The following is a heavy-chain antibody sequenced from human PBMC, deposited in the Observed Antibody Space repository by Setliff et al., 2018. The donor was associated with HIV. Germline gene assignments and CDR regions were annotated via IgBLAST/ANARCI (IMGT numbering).Heavy chain of an antibody. CDR1: GVSISSGSYY. D-gene: IGHD1-26*01. J-gene: IGHJ6*03. CDR3: VRANWASPFTWDLQYYYYMDV. CDR2: IYTSVSN. Sequence: SETLSLTCTVSGVSISSGSYYWNWIRQPAGKGLEWIGRIYTSVSNNYNPSLKSRVTISVDTSKNHFSLKMTSVTVGETATYYCVRANWASPFTWDLQYYYYMDVWGKGIPVTVSS. V-gene: IGHV4-61*02.